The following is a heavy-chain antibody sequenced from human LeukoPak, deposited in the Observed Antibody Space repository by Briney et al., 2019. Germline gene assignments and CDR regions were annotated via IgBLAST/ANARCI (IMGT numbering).Heavy chain of an antibody. J-gene: IGHJ4*02. CDR3: AREDTYYYDSSGLGFDY. V-gene: IGHV1-69*13. D-gene: IGHD3-22*01. Sequence: SVKVSCKASGGTFSSYAISWVRQAPGQGLEWMGGIIPIFGTANYAQKFQGRVTITADESTSTAYMELSSLRSEDTAVYYCAREDTYYYDSSGLGFDYWGQGTLVTVSS. CDR1: GGTFSSYA. CDR2: IIPIFGTA.